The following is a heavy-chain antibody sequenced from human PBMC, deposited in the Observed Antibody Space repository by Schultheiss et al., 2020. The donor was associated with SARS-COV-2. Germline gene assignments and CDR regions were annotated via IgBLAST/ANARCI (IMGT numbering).Heavy chain of an antibody. D-gene: IGHD1-1*01. CDR1: GGSISSYY. V-gene: IGHV4-34*01. Sequence: SETLSLTCTVSGGSISSYYWSWIRQPPGKGLEWIGEINHSGSTNYNPSLKSRVTISVDTSKNQFSLKLSSVTAADTAVYYCARVLERGGTYYYYYYYMDVWGKGTTVTVSS. CDR2: INHSGST. CDR3: ARVLERGGTYYYYYYYMDV. J-gene: IGHJ6*03.